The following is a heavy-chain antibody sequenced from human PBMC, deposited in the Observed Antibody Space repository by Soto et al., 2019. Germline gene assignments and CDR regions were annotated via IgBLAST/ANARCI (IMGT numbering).Heavy chain of an antibody. J-gene: IGHJ4*02. D-gene: IGHD1-26*01. V-gene: IGHV4-30-2*03. Sequence: SEPLSLTCTVSGGSISSGGYSWSWIRQPPGKGLEWIGYIYYSGSAYYNPSLKSRVTISVDTSKNQFSLKLTSVTAADTAVYHCARHVGNSPPGSWGQGTLVTVSS. CDR2: IYYSGSA. CDR1: GGSISSGGYS. CDR3: ARHVGNSPPGS.